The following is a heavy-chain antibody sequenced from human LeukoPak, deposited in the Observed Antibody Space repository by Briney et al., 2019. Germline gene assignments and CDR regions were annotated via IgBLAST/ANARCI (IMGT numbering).Heavy chain of an antibody. CDR2: IYSGGST. Sequence: GGSLRLSCAASGFTVSSNYMSWVRQAPGKGLEWVSVIYSGGSTYYADSVKGRFTISRDNSKNTLYLQMNSLRAEDTAVYYCARERDNYGLYYYYMDVWGKGTTVTVSS. CDR1: GFTVSSNY. V-gene: IGHV3-53*01. D-gene: IGHD5-18*01. J-gene: IGHJ6*03. CDR3: ARERDNYGLYYYYMDV.